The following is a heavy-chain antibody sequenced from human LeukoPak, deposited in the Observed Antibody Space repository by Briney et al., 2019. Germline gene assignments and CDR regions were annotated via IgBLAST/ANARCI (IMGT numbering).Heavy chain of an antibody. J-gene: IGHJ4*02. V-gene: IGHV3-74*01. D-gene: IGHD5-18*01. CDR2: INGDASST. CDR3: ARARGNTYGYFEY. CDR1: GLTLSGYW. Sequence: GGSLRLSCAASGLTLSGYWMHWVRQAPGKGLVWVSRINGDASSTSYADSVKGRFTISRDNAKSALYLQMNSLRVEDTAVYYCARARGNTYGYFEYWGQGTLVTVSS.